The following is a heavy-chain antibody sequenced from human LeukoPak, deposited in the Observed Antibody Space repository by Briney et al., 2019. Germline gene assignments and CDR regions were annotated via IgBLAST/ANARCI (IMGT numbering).Heavy chain of an antibody. J-gene: IGHJ4*02. CDR2: IYHSGST. D-gene: IGHD3-10*01. Sequence: PSETLSLTCSVSGDSIRSYYWSWIRQSPGKGLEWIGYIYHSGSTAYNPSLKSRVTISVDTSKNQFSLKLSSVTAADTAVYYCARGWRYYYGSGSYQFDYWGQGTLVTVSS. CDR3: ARGWRYYYGSGSYQFDY. V-gene: IGHV4-59*12. CDR1: GDSIRSYY.